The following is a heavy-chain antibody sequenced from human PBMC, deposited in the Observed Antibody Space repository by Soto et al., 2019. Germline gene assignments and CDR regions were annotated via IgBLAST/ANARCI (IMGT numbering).Heavy chain of an antibody. CDR2: IGLSGDTI. J-gene: IGHJ4*02. CDR3: ARESFSASPNFFDY. D-gene: IGHD3-16*01. V-gene: IGHV3-48*03. CDR1: GFSFTNYE. Sequence: PGGSLRFSCAVSGFSFTNYEMNWVRQAPGKGLEWIAYIGLSGDTIYYADSVKGRFTISRDHAKNSLELQMNSLRADDTALYYCARESFSASPNFFDYWGRGAQVTVSS.